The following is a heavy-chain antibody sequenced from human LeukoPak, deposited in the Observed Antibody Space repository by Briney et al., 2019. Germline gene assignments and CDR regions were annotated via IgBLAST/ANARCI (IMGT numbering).Heavy chain of an antibody. Sequence: GGSLRLSCAASGFTFSSYSMNWVRQAPGKGLEWVANIKQDGSEKYYVDSVKGRFTISRDNAKNSLYLQMNSLRAEDTAVYYCARDGYSGSYYPLDYWGQGTLVTVSS. D-gene: IGHD1-26*01. J-gene: IGHJ4*02. V-gene: IGHV3-7*01. CDR2: IKQDGSEK. CDR3: ARDGYSGSYYPLDY. CDR1: GFTFSSYS.